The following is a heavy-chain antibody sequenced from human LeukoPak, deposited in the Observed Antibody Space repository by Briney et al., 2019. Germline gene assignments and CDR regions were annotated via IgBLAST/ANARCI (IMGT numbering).Heavy chain of an antibody. D-gene: IGHD3-3*01. CDR2: MSRGGITI. J-gene: IGHJ4*02. Sequence: PGGSLRLSCAASGFNFSNYEMNWIRQAPGRGLEWISAMSRGGITIYYADSVKDRFTISRDDARKSVFLQMTSLRPDDTAIYYCARERAGDPGGEEVFGAAPYDYWGQGTLVTVSS. V-gene: IGHV3-48*03. CDR1: GFNFSNYE. CDR3: ARERAGDPGGEEVFGAAPYDY.